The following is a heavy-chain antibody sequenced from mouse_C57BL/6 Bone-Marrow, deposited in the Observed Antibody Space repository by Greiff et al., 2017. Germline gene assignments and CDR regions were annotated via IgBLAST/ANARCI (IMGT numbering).Heavy chain of an antibody. CDR3: ASLYEGYAMDY. J-gene: IGHJ4*01. V-gene: IGHV5-4*01. CDR2: ISDGGSYT. CDR1: GFTFSSYA. D-gene: IGHD2-3*01. Sequence: EVQLQESGGGLVKPGGSLKLSCAASGFTFSSYAMSWVRQTPEKRLEWVATISDGGSYTYYPDNVKGRFTISRDNAKNNLYLQMSHLKSEDTAMYYCASLYEGYAMDYWGQGTSVTVSS.